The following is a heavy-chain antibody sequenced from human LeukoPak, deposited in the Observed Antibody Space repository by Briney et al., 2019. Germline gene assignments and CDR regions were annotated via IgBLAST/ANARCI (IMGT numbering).Heavy chain of an antibody. D-gene: IGHD1-26*01. J-gene: IGHJ3*02. CDR3: ARGDSGSLFHESAFDI. CDR2: INPSGGST. CDR1: GYTFTSYY. V-gene: IGHV1-46*01. Sequence: ASVKVSCKASGYTFTSYYMHWVRQAPGQGLEWMGIINPSGGSTSYAQKFQGRATMTRDTSTSTVYMELSSLRSEDTAVYYCARGDSGSLFHESAFDIWGQGTMVTVSS.